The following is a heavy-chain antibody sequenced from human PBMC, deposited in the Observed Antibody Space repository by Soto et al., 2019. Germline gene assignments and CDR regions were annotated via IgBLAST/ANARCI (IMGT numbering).Heavy chain of an antibody. Sequence: PSETLSLTCAVSSGSISSSNWWSWVRQPPGKGLEWIGEIYHSGSTNYNPSLKSRATISVDKSKNQFSLKLSSVTAADTAVYYCARRGIAVAGGREGTFPPLFDPWSQGIRVTVAS. V-gene: IGHV4-4*02. CDR3: ARRGIAVAGGREGTFPPLFDP. D-gene: IGHD6-19*01. CDR1: SGSISSSNW. J-gene: IGHJ5*02. CDR2: IYHSGST.